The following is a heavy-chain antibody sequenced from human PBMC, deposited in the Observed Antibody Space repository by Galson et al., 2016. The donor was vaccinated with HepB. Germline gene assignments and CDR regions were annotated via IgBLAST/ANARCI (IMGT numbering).Heavy chain of an antibody. CDR2: IYPGDSHT. CDR1: GPSFTDYW. CDR3: ARQRGPGWHSDN. V-gene: IGHV5-51*01. J-gene: IGHJ4*02. Sequence: QSGAEVKKPGESLKISCKGSGPSFTDYWIAWVRQIPGKGLEWMGIIYPGDSHTTYSASFQGQVTFSADKSISTAYLQWSNLKASDTAIYYCARQRGPGWHSDNWGQGTLVTVSS. D-gene: IGHD2-15*01.